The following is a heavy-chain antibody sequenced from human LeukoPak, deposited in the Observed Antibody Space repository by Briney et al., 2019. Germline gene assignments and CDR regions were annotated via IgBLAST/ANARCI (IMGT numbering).Heavy chain of an antibody. J-gene: IGHJ5*02. CDR2: RYYSEYT. V-gene: IGHV4-59*02. CDR3: ARGPTTKGREVAGGPLP. Sequence: PSETLSLTCTVSGGSVSSDYWSWIRQPPGRGLEWIGYRYYSEYTNYNPSLKSRVTISVDSSKNQFSLKLRSVTAADTAVYYCARGPTTKGREVAGGPLPWGQGILVTVSS. D-gene: IGHD6-19*01. CDR1: GGSVSSDY.